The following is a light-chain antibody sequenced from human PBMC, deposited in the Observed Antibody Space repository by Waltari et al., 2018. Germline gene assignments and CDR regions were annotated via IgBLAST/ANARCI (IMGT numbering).Light chain of an antibody. CDR3: QVWDTSIDLSV. J-gene: IGLJ1*01. CDR2: YDS. CDR1: NIADKN. Sequence: SYVLTQAPSVSVAPGETARITCGGNNIADKNVHWYQQKPGQAPVLVIFYDSDRPSGIPERFSGSNSGTTATLTISRAEAGDEADYYCQVWDTSIDLSVFGTGTKVTVL. V-gene: IGLV3-21*04.